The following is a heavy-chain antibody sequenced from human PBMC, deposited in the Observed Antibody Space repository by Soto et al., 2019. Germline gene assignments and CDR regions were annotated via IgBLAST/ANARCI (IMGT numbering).Heavy chain of an antibody. CDR2: IWYDGSSK. D-gene: IGHD5-18*01. CDR3: ARGFPRGYSYGYYFDY. Sequence: GGSLRLSCAASGFTFSTSGMHWVRQAPDKGLEWVSVIWYDGSSKYYADSVKGRFTISRDNSKNTLYLQMDSPRVEDTAVYYCARGFPRGYSYGYYFDYWGQGTLVTVSS. V-gene: IGHV3-33*01. CDR1: GFTFSTSG. J-gene: IGHJ4*02.